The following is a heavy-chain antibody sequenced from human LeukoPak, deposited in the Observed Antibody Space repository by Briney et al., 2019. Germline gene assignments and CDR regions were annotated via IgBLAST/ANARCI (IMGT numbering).Heavy chain of an antibody. D-gene: IGHD5-12*01. Sequence: GGSLRLSCAASGFTFSSYGMGGGRQAPGEGLGWVSAISGSGCSTYYADSVKGRFTISRDNSKMTLYLQMTSLRAEDTAVYYCAKDPRPGVASWGQGTLVTVSS. CDR1: GFTFSSYG. CDR2: ISGSGCST. CDR3: AKDPRPGVAS. J-gene: IGHJ4*02. V-gene: IGHV3-23*01.